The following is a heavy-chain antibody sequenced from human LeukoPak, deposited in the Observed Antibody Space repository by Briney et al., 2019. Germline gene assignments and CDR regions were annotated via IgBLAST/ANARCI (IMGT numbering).Heavy chain of an antibody. D-gene: IGHD6-19*01. CDR3: ASPASGWVSFDY. CDR1: GGTFSSYT. Sequence: SVKVSCKASGGTFSSYTISWVRQAPGQGLEWMGRIIPILGLANYAQKFQGRVTITADKSTTTAYMELSSLRSEDTAVYYCASPASGWVSFDYWGQGTLVTVSS. J-gene: IGHJ4*02. CDR2: IIPILGLA. V-gene: IGHV1-69*02.